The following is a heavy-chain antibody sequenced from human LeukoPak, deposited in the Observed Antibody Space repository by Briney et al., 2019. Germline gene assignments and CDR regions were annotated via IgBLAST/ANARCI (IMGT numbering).Heavy chain of an antibody. J-gene: IGHJ6*03. Sequence: PGGSLRLSCTASGFTFSAYALSWVRQAPGKGLEWVSGISGSGGSTYYADSVKGRFTISRDNSKNTLYLRMNRLRAEDTAVYYCAKGVYYMDVWGKGTTITVSS. CDR3: AKGVYYMDV. V-gene: IGHV3-23*01. CDR1: GFTFSAYA. CDR2: ISGSGGST.